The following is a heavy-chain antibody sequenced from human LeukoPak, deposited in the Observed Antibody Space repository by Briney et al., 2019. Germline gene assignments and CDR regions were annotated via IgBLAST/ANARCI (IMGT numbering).Heavy chain of an antibody. D-gene: IGHD6-13*01. J-gene: IGHJ6*03. V-gene: IGHV3-11*04. CDR3: ARAPLGSIAAAAMDV. Sequence: GGSLRLSCAASGFTFSDYYMSWIRQAPGKGLEWVSYISSSGSTIYYADSVRGRFTISRDNAKNSLYLQMNSLRAEDTAVYYCARAPLGSIAAAAMDVWGKGTTVTVSS. CDR2: ISSSGSTI. CDR1: GFTFSDYY.